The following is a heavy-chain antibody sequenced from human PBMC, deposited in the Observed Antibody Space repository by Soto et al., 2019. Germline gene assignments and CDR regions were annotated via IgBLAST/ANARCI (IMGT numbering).Heavy chain of an antibody. J-gene: IGHJ5*01. D-gene: IGHD5-12*01. CDR2: ISYDGNNK. CDR3: ARDRGYSVFDSLDS. Sequence: QVQLVESGGGVVQPGRSLRLSCEASGFTFSSFAMHWVRQAPGKGLEWVALISYDGNNKYHADSVKGRFTISRDDSKNTLYLQMNSMRPEDTALYFCARDRGYSVFDSLDSWGQGTLVTVSA. CDR1: GFTFSSFA. V-gene: IGHV3-30*04.